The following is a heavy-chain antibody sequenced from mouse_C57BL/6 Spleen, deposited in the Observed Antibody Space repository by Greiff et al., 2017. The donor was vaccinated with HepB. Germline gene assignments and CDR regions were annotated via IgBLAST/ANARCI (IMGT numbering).Heavy chain of an antibody. V-gene: IGHV5-16*01. D-gene: IGHD1-1*01. CDR2: INYDGSST. CDR3: ARVPLTTVVATGDFYAMDY. J-gene: IGHJ4*01. Sequence: EVKLVESEGGLVQPGSSMKLSCTASGFTFSDYYMAWVRQVPEKGLEWVANINYDGSSTYYLDSLKSRFIISRDNAKNILYLQMSSLKSEDTATYYCARVPLTTVVATGDFYAMDYCGQGTSVTVSP. CDR1: GFTFSDYY.